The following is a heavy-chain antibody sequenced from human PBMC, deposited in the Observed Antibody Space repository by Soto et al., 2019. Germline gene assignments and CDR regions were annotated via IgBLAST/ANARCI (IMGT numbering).Heavy chain of an antibody. D-gene: IGHD2-2*01. CDR3: GHLKTDTEVTPAPPLFDS. CDR1: GFSISSDSY. J-gene: IGHJ4*02. Sequence: TLSLTCAVSGFSISSDSYWGWMRQSPGKGLGWIGTLSHSGRTFYNPSLKSRVTISADTTKNQFSLSLTSVTAAETAVYYCGHLKTDTEVTPAPPLFDSWGQGTLVTVSS. CDR2: LSHSGRT. V-gene: IGHV4-38-2*01.